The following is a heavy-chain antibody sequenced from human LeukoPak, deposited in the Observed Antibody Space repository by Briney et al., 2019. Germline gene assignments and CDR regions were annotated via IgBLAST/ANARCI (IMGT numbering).Heavy chain of an antibody. J-gene: IGHJ3*02. CDR2: IYTSGST. CDR1: GGSISSYY. V-gene: IGHV4-4*07. CDR3: AREKVRWGYSYENDAFDI. Sequence: SETLSLTCTVSGGSISSYYWSWIRQPAGKGLEWIGRIYTSGSTNYNPSLKSRVTISVDTSKNQFSLKLSSVTAADTAVYYCAREKVRWGYSYENDAFDIWGQGTMVTVSS. D-gene: IGHD5-18*01.